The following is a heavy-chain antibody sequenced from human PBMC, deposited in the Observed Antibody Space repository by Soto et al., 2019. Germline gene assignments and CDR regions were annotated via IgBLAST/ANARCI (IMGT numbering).Heavy chain of an antibody. CDR1: VRRFTNYG. CDR2: INPGHSDT. Sequence: GESLKIPCRFSVRRFTNYGLAWVRTMPGKGVEWMGIINPGHSDTRYSPSFQGQVTISADKSISAAYLQWSSLKASDTAMYYCARRNFRSGSYYYYYGMDVWGQGTKVTVSS. D-gene: IGHD3-10*01. V-gene: IGHV5-51*01. CDR3: ARRNFRSGSYYYYYGMDV. J-gene: IGHJ6*02.